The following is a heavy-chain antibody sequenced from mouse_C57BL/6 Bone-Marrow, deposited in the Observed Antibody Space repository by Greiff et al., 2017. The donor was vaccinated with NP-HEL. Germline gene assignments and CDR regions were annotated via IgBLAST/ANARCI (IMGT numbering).Heavy chain of an antibody. J-gene: IGHJ4*01. D-gene: IGHD2-4*01. CDR2: IRNKANGYTT. V-gene: IGHV7-3*01. CDR1: GFTFPDYY. CDR3: ARSIYYDYADYPFYAMDY. Sequence: EVHLVESGGGLVQPGGSLSLSCAASGFTFPDYYMSWVRQPPGKALEWLVFIRNKANGYTTAYSASVKGRFTISRDNSQSILYLQMNALRAEDSATYYCARSIYYDYADYPFYAMDYWGQGTSVTVSS.